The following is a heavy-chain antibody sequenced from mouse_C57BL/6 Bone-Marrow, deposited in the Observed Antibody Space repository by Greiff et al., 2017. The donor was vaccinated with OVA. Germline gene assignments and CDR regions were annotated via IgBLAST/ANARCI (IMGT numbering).Heavy chain of an antibody. D-gene: IGHD2-10*02. J-gene: IGHJ3*01. CDR1: GYSFTGYY. Sequence: VQLQQSGPELVKPGASVKISCKASGYSFTGYYMNWVKQSPEKSLEWIGEINPSTGGTTYNQKFKAKATLTVDKSSSTAYMQLKSLTSEDSAVYYCARRKYGNYGDWFAYWGQGTLVTVSA. CDR3: ARRKYGNYGDWFAY. V-gene: IGHV1-42*01. CDR2: INPSTGGT.